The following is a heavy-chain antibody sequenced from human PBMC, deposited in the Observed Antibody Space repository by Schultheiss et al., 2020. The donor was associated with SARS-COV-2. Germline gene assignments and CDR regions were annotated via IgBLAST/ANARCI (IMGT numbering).Heavy chain of an antibody. J-gene: IGHJ6*02. CDR2: ISAYNGNT. CDR3: ARDRRSDFWSGYYAADYYGMDV. CDR1: GYTFTGYY. D-gene: IGHD3-3*01. V-gene: IGHV1-18*04. Sequence: ASVKVSCKASGYTFTGYYMHWVRQAPGQGLEWMGWISAYNGNTNYAQKLQGRVTMTTDTSTSTAYMELRSLRSDDTAVYYCARDRRSDFWSGYYAADYYGMDVWGQGTTVTVSS.